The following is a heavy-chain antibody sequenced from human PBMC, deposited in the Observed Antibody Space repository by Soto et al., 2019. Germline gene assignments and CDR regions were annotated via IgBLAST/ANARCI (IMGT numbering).Heavy chain of an antibody. CDR2: IYARLNI. Sequence: SETLSLTCTVSGGSISGYSWSWIRQSGGKVLDWIGRIYARLNIHCNPSLKSRASMSLDTSKIQFSLNLMSVTAADTAVYYCARESGDNWSYEAHWGQGTQVTGSS. J-gene: IGHJ4*02. CDR3: ARESGDNWSYEAH. D-gene: IGHD1-7*01. V-gene: IGHV4-4*07. CDR1: GGSISGYS.